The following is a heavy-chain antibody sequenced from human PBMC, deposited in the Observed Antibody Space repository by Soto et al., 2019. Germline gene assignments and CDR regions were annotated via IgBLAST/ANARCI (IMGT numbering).Heavy chain of an antibody. CDR2: INHSGST. J-gene: IGHJ4*02. CDR3: ARGGYDILTGYYILPFDY. D-gene: IGHD3-9*01. Sequence: SETLSLTCAVYGGSFSGYYWSWIRQPPGKGLEWIGEINHSGSTNYNPSLKSRVTISVDTSKNQFSLKLSSVTAADTAVYYCARGGYDILTGYYILPFDYWGQGTLVTVS. V-gene: IGHV4-34*01. CDR1: GGSFSGYY.